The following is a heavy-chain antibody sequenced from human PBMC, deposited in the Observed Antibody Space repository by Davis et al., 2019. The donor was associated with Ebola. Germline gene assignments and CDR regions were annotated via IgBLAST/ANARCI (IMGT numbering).Heavy chain of an antibody. D-gene: IGHD5-12*01. CDR3: ARYPGYGFRSDFFYSYMDV. CDR2: IDYTGSP. V-gene: IGHV4-59*01. CDR1: GVSISDYY. J-gene: IGHJ6*03. Sequence: SETLSLTCSVSGVSISDYYWNWIRQPPGKGLEWIGYIDYTGSPNYSPSLKSRLTISVDTFKNQVSLRLTSLTSADTAVYFCARYPGYGFRSDFFYSYMDVWGKGTTVTVSS.